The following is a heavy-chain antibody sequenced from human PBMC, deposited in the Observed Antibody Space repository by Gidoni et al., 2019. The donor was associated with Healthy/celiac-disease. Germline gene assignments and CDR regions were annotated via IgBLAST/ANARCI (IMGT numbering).Heavy chain of an antibody. CDR3: ARGPGVGYSSSREYFQH. V-gene: IGHV1-69*02. CDR1: GGTFSSYT. J-gene: IGHJ1*01. D-gene: IGHD6-13*01. CDR2: IIPILGIA. Sequence: QVQLVQSGAEVKKPGSSVKVSCKASGGTFSSYTISWVRQAPGQGLEWMGRIIPILGIANYAQKFQGRVTITADKSTSTAYMELSSLRSEDTAVYYCARGPGVGYSSSREYFQHWGQGTLVTVSS.